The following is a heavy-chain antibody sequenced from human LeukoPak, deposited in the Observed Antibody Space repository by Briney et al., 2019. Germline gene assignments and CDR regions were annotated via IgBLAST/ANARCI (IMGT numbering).Heavy chain of an antibody. D-gene: IGHD3-16*01. CDR2: IYYAGGT. CDR1: GGSIANYY. Sequence: PSESLSLTCTVSGGSIANYYWAWVRQPAGKGLEWIGNIYYAGGTKYNPSLRTRVTISVDPSKNQFSLKLTSVTAADTAMYSCARHVGKWGWDSWGQGTLVTVSS. CDR3: ARHVGKWGWDS. V-gene: IGHV4-59*08. J-gene: IGHJ4*02.